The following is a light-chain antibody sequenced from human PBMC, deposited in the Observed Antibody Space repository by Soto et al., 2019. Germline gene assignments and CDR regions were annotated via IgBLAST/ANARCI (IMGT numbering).Light chain of an antibody. V-gene: IGKV1-5*01. CDR2: DAS. CDR3: QQFYSTPWT. J-gene: IGKJ1*01. CDR1: QSISSW. Sequence: DIQMAQSPSPLSESVGDRLTLTCRASQSISSWLAWYHQKPGKDTKLLIYDASSLESGVPSRFSGSGSGTDFTLTISSLQAEDVAVYYCQQFYSTPWTVGQGTRVDI.